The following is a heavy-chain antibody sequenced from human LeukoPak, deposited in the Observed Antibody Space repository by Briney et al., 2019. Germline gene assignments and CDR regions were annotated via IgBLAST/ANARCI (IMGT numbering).Heavy chain of an antibody. CDR1: GYTFTSYG. Sequence: ASVKVSCKASGYTFTSYGISWLRQAPGQGLEWMGWISAYNGNTNYAQKLQGRVTMTTDTSTSTAYMELRSLRSDDTAVYYCARDDYGDYGRGYFDYWGQGTLVTVSS. CDR3: ARDDYGDYGRGYFDY. D-gene: IGHD4-17*01. J-gene: IGHJ4*02. CDR2: ISAYNGNT. V-gene: IGHV1-18*01.